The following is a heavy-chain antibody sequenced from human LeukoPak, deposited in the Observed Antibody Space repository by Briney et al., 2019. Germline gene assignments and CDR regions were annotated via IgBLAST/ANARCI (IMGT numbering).Heavy chain of an antibody. CDR3: AKAPPPYGSGSRSEYYFDY. J-gene: IGHJ4*02. D-gene: IGHD3-10*01. Sequence: PGGSMRLSCAASGFTFSSYAMSWVRQAPGKGLEWVSAISGSGGSTYYADSVKGRFTISRDNSKNTLYLQMNSLRAEDTAVYYCAKAPPPYGSGSRSEYYFDYWGQGTLVTVSS. CDR1: GFTFSSYA. CDR2: ISGSGGST. V-gene: IGHV3-23*01.